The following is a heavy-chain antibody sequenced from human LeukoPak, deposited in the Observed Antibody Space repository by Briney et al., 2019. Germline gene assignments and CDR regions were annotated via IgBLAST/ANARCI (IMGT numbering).Heavy chain of an antibody. J-gene: IGHJ4*02. V-gene: IGHV5-51*01. D-gene: IGHD2-2*01. CDR2: IYPGHSDT. CDR1: GYIWTNNW. CDR3: ARFAYTSSLDY. Sequence: GESLKISCKVSGYIWTNNWIGWVRQVPGKGLEWMGLIYPGHSDTKYSPSFQGQVTFSVDKSINTAYLHWSSLQASDTAIYFCARFAYTSSLDYWGQGTRVTVSS.